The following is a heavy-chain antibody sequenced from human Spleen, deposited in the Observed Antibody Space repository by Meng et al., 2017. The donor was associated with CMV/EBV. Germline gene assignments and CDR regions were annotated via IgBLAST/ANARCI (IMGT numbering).Heavy chain of an antibody. V-gene: IGHV3-21*01. CDR3: ARDPTGGGSYYAY. CDR2: ISSSSSYI. J-gene: IGHJ4*02. CDR1: GFTFSSYS. Sequence: GESLKISCAASGFTFSSYSMNWVRQAPGKGPEWVSSISSSSSYIYYADSVKGRFTISRDNAKNSLYLQMNSLRAEDTAVYYCARDPTGGGSYYAYWGQGTLVTVSS. D-gene: IGHD1-26*01.